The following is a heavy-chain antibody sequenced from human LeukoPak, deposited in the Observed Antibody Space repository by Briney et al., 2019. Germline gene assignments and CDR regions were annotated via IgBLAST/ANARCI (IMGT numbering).Heavy chain of an antibody. Sequence: GGSLRLSCAASGFTFSSYGMHWVRQAPGKGLEWVAVISYDGSNKYYADSVKGRFTISRGNSKNTLYLQMNSLRAEDTAVYYCASPYSGSYSTDYWGQGTLVTVSS. D-gene: IGHD1-26*01. CDR2: ISYDGSNK. CDR1: GFTFSSYG. V-gene: IGHV3-30*03. J-gene: IGHJ4*02. CDR3: ASPYSGSYSTDY.